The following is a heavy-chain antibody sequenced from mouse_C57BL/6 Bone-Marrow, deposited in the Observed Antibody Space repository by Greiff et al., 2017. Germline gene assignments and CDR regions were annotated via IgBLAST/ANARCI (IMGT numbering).Heavy chain of an antibody. Sequence: VQLQQPGAELVKPGASVKLSCKASGYTFTSYWMHWVKQRPGQGLEWIGMIHPNSGSTNYNEKFKSKATLTVYKSSSTAYMQLSSLTSENSAVYYCAGNYGNNFYTIGYRGRGNSDTVSS. CDR2: IHPNSGST. CDR1: GYTFTSYW. CDR3: AGNYGNNFYTIGY. D-gene: IGHD2-1*01. J-gene: IGHJ4*01. V-gene: IGHV1-64*01.